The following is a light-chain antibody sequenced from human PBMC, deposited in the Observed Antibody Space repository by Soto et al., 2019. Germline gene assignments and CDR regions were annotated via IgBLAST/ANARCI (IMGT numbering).Light chain of an antibody. CDR2: EVS. V-gene: IGLV2-8*01. Sequence: QSVLTQPPSASGSPGQSVTISCTGTSSDVGGYNYVSWYQQHPGKAPKLMIYEVSKRPSGVPDRFSGSKSGNTASLTVSGLQAEDEADYYCSSYAGSNNPLIGVFGGGTTLTVL. J-gene: IGLJ2*01. CDR3: SSYAGSNNPLIGV. CDR1: SSDVGGYNY.